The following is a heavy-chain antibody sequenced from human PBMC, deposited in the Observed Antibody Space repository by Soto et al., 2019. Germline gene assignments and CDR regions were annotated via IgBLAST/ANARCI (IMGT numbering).Heavy chain of an antibody. Sequence: GASAKVSCKASGYTFTSYGMSWVRQDPGQGLEWMGWISAYNGNTNYAQKLQGRVTMTTDTSTSTAYMELRSLRSDDTAVYYCARVQPQQSPYYFDYWGQGTLVTVSS. V-gene: IGHV1-18*01. D-gene: IGHD2-2*01. CDR3: ARVQPQQSPYYFDY. CDR1: GYTFTSYG. J-gene: IGHJ4*02. CDR2: ISAYNGNT.